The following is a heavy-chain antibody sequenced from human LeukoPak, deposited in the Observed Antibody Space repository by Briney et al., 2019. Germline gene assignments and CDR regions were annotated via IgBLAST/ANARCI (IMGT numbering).Heavy chain of an antibody. CDR3: AKDQVVVVAATHYYYYGMDV. D-gene: IGHD2-15*01. Sequence: GGSLRLSCAASGFTFSSYAMSWVRQAPGKGLKWVSAISGSGGSTYYADSVKGRITISRDNSKNTLYLQMNSLRAEDTAVYYCAKDQVVVVAATHYYYYGMDVWGQGTTVTVSS. CDR1: GFTFSSYA. J-gene: IGHJ6*02. CDR2: ISGSGGST. V-gene: IGHV3-23*01.